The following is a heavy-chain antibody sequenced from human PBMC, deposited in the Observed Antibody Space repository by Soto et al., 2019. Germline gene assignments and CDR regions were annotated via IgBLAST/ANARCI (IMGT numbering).Heavy chain of an antibody. CDR3: ARVFRGSSGWQCYYYYYLDV. CDR1: GGSFSGYY. Sequence: SETLSLTCAVYGGSFSGYYWSWIRQPPGKGLEWIGEINHSGSSNYNPSLKSRVTISVDTSKNQFSLKLSSVTAADTAVYYCARVFRGSSGWQCYYYYYLDVSGKRTTVTVSS. V-gene: IGHV4-34*01. CDR2: INHSGSS. J-gene: IGHJ6*03. D-gene: IGHD6-19*01.